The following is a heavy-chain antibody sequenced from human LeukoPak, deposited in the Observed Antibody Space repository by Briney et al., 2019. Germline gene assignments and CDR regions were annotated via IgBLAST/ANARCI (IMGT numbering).Heavy chain of an antibody. Sequence: PGGSLRLSCGGFGFTVSSSYMSWVRQAPGKGLEWVSVLYGDGTTYYVDSVKGRFTISRDNSKNTVYLQMNSLRAEDTAVYYCARASYSGWTASHDSWGRGTLVTVSS. CDR2: LYGDGTT. CDR3: ARASYSGWTASHDS. CDR1: GFTVSSSY. V-gene: IGHV3-66*01. D-gene: IGHD6-25*01. J-gene: IGHJ5*01.